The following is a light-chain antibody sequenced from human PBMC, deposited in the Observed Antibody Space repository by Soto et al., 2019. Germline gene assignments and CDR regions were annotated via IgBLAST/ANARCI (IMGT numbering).Light chain of an antibody. CDR3: RSYTSSSTHV. J-gene: IGLJ1*01. CDR1: SSDVGGYNY. V-gene: IGLV2-14*03. CDR2: DVR. Sequence: QSALTQPPSVSASPGQSITISCTGTSSDVGGYNYVSWYQHHPGKAPKLMIYDVRNRPSGVSDRFSGSKSGNTASLTISGLQAEDEDDYYCRSYTSSSTHVFGTGTKVTVL.